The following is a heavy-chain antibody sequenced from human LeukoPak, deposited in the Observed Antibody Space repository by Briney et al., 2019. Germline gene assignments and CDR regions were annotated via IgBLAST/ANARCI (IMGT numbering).Heavy chain of an antibody. CDR3: ARHDFDFWSGHFGTMFDY. Sequence: SETLSLTCTVSNDSIKDYYWNWIRQPPGKGLEWIGFISNSGSTNYNPSLKSRVTISIDTSKNQFSLKLSSVTAADTAVYYCARHDFDFWSGHFGTMFDYWGLGTLVTVSS. V-gene: IGHV4-59*08. CDR2: ISNSGST. D-gene: IGHD3-3*01. CDR1: NDSIKDYY. J-gene: IGHJ4*02.